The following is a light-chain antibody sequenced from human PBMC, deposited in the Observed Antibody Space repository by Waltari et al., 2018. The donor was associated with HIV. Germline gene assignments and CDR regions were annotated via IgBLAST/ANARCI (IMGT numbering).Light chain of an antibody. CDR1: QSISSN. CDR2: DAS. Sequence: ESVLTQSPATLSLSPGERATLSCRASQSISSNLAWYQQKPGQAPRLLIYDASNRATGIPVRFSGSGSGTDFTLTISSLEPEDFAVYYCQQRDNWPPLATFGPGTKVDI. CDR3: QQRDNWPPLAT. V-gene: IGKV3-11*01. J-gene: IGKJ3*01.